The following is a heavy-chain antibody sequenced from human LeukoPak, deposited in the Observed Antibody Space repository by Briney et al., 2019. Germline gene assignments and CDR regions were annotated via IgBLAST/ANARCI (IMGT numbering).Heavy chain of an antibody. D-gene: IGHD6-6*01. Sequence: SQTLSLTCTVSGGSLSSGGYYWSWLRQHPGTGLERLGYIYYSGSTYYNPSLKSRVTISVDTSKNQFSLKLSSVTAADTAVYYCARELPWGSSSSWFDPWGQGTLVTVSS. CDR1: GGSLSSGGYY. J-gene: IGHJ5*02. V-gene: IGHV4-31*03. CDR2: IYYSGST. CDR3: ARELPWGSSSSWFDP.